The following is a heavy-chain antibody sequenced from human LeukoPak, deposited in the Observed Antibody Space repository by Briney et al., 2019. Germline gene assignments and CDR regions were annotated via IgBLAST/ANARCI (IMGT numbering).Heavy chain of an antibody. Sequence: GGSLRLSCAASGFTFSRYWMHWVRQAPGKGLVWVSRIKTDGSYTSYVDSVKGRFTISRDNAKNSLYLQMNSLRAEDTAVYYCARIGASVTTCDYWGQGTLVTVSS. V-gene: IGHV3-74*01. CDR2: IKTDGSYT. CDR1: GFTFSRYW. D-gene: IGHD4-17*01. CDR3: ARIGASVTTCDY. J-gene: IGHJ4*02.